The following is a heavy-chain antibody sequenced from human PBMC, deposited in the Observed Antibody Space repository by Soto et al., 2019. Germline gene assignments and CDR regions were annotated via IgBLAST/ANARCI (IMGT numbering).Heavy chain of an antibody. CDR3: ALRTSVTMVRGIPYYYAMDV. Sequence: QVHLVQSGTEVKKPGSSVRVSCKSFGGTFSSHSISWVRQAPGQGLQWMAGIIPLDGSANYAQKFQGRVTIIADESTSTAYMELSSLRYEDTAVHYCALRTSVTMVRGIPYYYAMDVWGQGTTVTVSS. D-gene: IGHD3-10*01. V-gene: IGHV1-69*01. J-gene: IGHJ6*02. CDR1: GGTFSSHS. CDR2: IIPLDGSA.